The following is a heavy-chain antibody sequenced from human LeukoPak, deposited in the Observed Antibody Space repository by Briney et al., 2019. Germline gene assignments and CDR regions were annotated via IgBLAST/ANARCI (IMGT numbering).Heavy chain of an antibody. CDR2: INHSGST. D-gene: IGHD2-2*01. CDR1: GGSFSGYY. J-gene: IGHJ5*02. V-gene: IGHV4-34*01. Sequence: PSETPSLTCAVYGGSFSGYYWSWIRQPPGKGLEWIGEINHSGSTNYNPSLKSRVTISVDTSKNQFSLKLSSVTAADTAVYYCARVYCSSTSCYNWFDPWGQGTLVTVSS. CDR3: ARVYCSSTSCYNWFDP.